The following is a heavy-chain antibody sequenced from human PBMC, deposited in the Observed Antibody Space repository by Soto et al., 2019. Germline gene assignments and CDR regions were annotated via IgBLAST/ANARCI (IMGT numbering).Heavy chain of an antibody. J-gene: IGHJ5*02. Sequence: EVQLVETGGGLIQPGGSLRLSCEVTGFTGSSNYMSWVRQAPGEGLEWVSVIYSGGTTYSADSVKGRFTISRDDSKNTLYLQMNSLRAEDTAVYYCARAWWSSSRWFDPWGQGTLVTVSS. CDR3: ARAWWSSSRWFDP. D-gene: IGHD6-6*01. CDR2: IYSGGTT. V-gene: IGHV3-53*02. CDR1: GFTGSSNY.